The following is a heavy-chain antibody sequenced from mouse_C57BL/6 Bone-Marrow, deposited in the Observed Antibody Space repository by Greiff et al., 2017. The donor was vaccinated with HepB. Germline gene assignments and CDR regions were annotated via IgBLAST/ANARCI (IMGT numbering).Heavy chain of an antibody. D-gene: IGHD1-1*01. CDR2: IYPGSGST. V-gene: IGHV1-55*01. CDR1: GYTFTSYW. Sequence: VQLQQPGAELVKPGASVKMSCKASGYTFTSYWITWVKQRPGQGLEWIGDIYPGSGSTNYNEKFMSKATLTVDTSSSTAYMQLSSLTSEDSAVYYCARPSYYYGSSYFDYWGQGTTLTVSS. CDR3: ARPSYYYGSSYFDY. J-gene: IGHJ2*01.